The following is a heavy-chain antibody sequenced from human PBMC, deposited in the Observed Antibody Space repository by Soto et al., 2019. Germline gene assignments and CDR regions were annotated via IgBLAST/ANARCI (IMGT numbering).Heavy chain of an antibody. J-gene: IGHJ3*02. CDR1: GFTLSTYA. D-gene: IGHD3-10*01. CDR2: ITGNGGST. Sequence: EVQLLESGGGLVQPGGSLRLSCVASGFTLSTYAMSWVRQAPGKGLEWVSGITGNGGSTYYADSVKGRFTISRDNFKSTVSLHMNSLRAEDTAVYYCVKHRGNTSGAFDIWGQGTIVTVSS. CDR3: VKHRGNTSGAFDI. V-gene: IGHV3-23*01.